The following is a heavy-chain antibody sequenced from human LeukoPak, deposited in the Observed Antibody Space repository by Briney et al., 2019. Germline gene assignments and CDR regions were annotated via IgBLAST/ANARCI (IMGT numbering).Heavy chain of an antibody. CDR2: IKQDGSQR. V-gene: IGHV3-7*01. CDR1: GFTLSDYW. Sequence: GGSLRLSCTASGFTLSDYWMTWVRQAPGKGPEWVANIKQDGSQRYYVDSVRGRFTISRDNAKNSLFLQMNGLRAEDTAVYYCARRGGSSSRRSPIDYWGQGTLVTVSS. CDR3: ARRGGSSSRRSPIDY. D-gene: IGHD6-6*01. J-gene: IGHJ4*02.